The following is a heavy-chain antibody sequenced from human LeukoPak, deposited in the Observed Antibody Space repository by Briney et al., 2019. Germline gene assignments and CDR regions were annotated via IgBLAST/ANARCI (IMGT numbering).Heavy chain of an antibody. CDR3: ARGAYYYDSSGRTTLKGDFDY. D-gene: IGHD3-22*01. CDR1: GGSFSGYY. CDR2: INHSGST. V-gene: IGHV4-34*01. J-gene: IGHJ4*02. Sequence: KPSETLSLTCAVYGGSFSGYYWSWIRQPPGKGLEWIGEINHSGSTNYNPSLKSRVTISVDTSKNQFSLKLSSVTAADTAVYYCARGAYYYDSSGRTTLKGDFDYWGQGTLVTVSS.